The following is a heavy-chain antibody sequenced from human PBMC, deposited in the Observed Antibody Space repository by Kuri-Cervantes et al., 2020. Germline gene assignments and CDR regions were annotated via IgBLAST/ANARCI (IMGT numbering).Heavy chain of an antibody. J-gene: IGHJ6*03. D-gene: IGHD5-18*01. CDR3: ARVGWAEAAMVRYYYYYMDV. V-gene: IGHV1-3*01. CDR1: GYTFTSYA. Sequence: ASVKVSCKASGYTFTSYAMHWVRQAPGQRLEWMGWINAGNGNTKYSQKFQGRVTITTDTSTSTAYMELRSLRSDDTAVYYCARVGWAEAAMVRYYYYYMDVWGKGTTVTVSS. CDR2: INAGNGNT.